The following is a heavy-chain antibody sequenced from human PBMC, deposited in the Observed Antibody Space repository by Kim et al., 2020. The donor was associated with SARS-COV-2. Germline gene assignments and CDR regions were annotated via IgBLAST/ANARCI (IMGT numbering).Heavy chain of an antibody. CDR3: ARVFLEYSYGPGDAFDI. CDR1: GGSISSYY. CDR2: IYYSGST. D-gene: IGHD5-18*01. J-gene: IGHJ3*02. Sequence: SETLSLTCTVSGGSISSYYWSWIRQPPGKGLEWIGYIYYSGSTNYNPSLKSRVTISVDTSKNQFSLKLSSVTAADTAVYYCARVFLEYSYGPGDAFDIWGQETMVTVSS. V-gene: IGHV4-59*01.